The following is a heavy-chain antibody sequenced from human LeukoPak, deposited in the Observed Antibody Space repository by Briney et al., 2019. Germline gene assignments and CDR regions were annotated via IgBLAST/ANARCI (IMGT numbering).Heavy chain of an antibody. CDR3: ARGRGIVVVIPFDY. CDR1: GYTFTSYG. J-gene: IGHJ4*02. D-gene: IGHD3-22*01. Sequence: ASVRVSCTASGYTFTSYGISWVRQAPGQGLEWMGWISAYNGNTNYAQKLQGRVTMTTDTSTSTAYMELRSLRSDDTAVYYCARGRGIVVVIPFDYWGQGTLVTVSS. V-gene: IGHV1-18*01. CDR2: ISAYNGNT.